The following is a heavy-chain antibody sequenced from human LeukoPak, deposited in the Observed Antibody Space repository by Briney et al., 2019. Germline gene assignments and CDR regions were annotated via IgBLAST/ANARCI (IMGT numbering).Heavy chain of an antibody. CDR1: GGSISSSSYY. CDR3: ARYDSSGDY. Sequence: SETLSLTCTVSGGSISSSSYYWGWIRQPPGKGLEWIGSIYYSGSTYYNPSLKSRVTISVDTSKNQFSLKLSSVTAADTAVYYCARYDSSGDYWGQGTLVTVSS. CDR2: IYYSGST. J-gene: IGHJ4*02. V-gene: IGHV4-39*07. D-gene: IGHD3-22*01.